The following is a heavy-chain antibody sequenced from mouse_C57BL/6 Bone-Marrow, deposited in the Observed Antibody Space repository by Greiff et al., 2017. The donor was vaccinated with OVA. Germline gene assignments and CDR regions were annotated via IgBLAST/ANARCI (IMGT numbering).Heavy chain of an antibody. J-gene: IGHJ2*01. CDR1: GFTFSSYA. CDR2: ISDGGSYT. Sequence: EVKLMESGGGLVKPGGSLKLSCAASGFTFSSYAMSWVRQTPEKRLEWVATISDGGSYTYYPDNVKGRFTISRDNAKNNLYLQMSHLKSEDTAMYYCARVFITTVVARFDYWGQGTTLTVSS. V-gene: IGHV5-4*03. D-gene: IGHD1-1*01. CDR3: ARVFITTVVARFDY.